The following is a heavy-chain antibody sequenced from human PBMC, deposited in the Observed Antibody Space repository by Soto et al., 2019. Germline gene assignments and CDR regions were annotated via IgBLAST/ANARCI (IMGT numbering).Heavy chain of an antibody. CDR2: ISAYNGNT. D-gene: IGHD3-3*01. CDR3: ARSPTTRKVLRFLEWLLPHNWFDP. V-gene: IGHV1-18*01. Sequence: ASVKVSCKASGYTFTSYGISWVRQAPGQGLEWMGWISAYNGNTNYAQKLQGRVTMTTDTSTSTAYMELRSLRSDDTAVYYCARSPTTRKVLRFLEWLLPHNWFDPWGQGTLVTVSS. J-gene: IGHJ5*02. CDR1: GYTFTSYG.